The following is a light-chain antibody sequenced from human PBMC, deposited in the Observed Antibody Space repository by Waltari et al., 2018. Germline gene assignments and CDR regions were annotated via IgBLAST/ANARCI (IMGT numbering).Light chain of an antibody. Sequence: NFLLTQPHSISESPGRTVAISCTGNGGSIASTFVQWYQQHPGAAPTTVIYENTRRPSGVPDRFSGSIDTSSNSASLTISGLETEDEADYFCQTYDSSDWVFGGGTTLTVL. CDR2: ENT. CDR1: GGSIASTF. V-gene: IGLV6-57*02. CDR3: QTYDSSDWV. J-gene: IGLJ3*02.